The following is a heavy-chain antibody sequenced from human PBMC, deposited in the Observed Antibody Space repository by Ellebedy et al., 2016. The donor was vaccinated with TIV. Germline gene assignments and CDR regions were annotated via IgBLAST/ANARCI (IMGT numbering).Heavy chain of an antibody. CDR1: GFTFSSYW. CDR3: ARGCASPNY. D-gene: IGHD4/OR15-4a*01. V-gene: IGHV3-7*01. CDR2: IKQDGSEK. J-gene: IGHJ4*02. Sequence: GESLKISCAASGFTFSSYWMSWVRQAPGKGLEWVANIKQDGSEKYYVDSVKGRFTISRDNAKNSLYLQMNSLRAEDTAVYYCARGCASPNYWGQGTLVTVSS.